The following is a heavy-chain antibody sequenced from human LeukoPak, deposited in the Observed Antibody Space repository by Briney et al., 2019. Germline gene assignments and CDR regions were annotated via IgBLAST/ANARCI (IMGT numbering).Heavy chain of an antibody. CDR1: GDSISSGSYY. CDR2: IYTSGST. CDR3: AREEYYSDNSGYYPDF. D-gene: IGHD3-22*01. J-gene: IGHJ4*02. Sequence: PSQTLSLTCTVSGDSISSGSYYWSWIRQPAGKGLEWIGRIYTSGSTNYNPSLKSRVTISVDTSKNQFSLKLSSVTAADTALYYCAREEYYSDNSGYYPDFWGQGTLVTVSS. V-gene: IGHV4-61*02.